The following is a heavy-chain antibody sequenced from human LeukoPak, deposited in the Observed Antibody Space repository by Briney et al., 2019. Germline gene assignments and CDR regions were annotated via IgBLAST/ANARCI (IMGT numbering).Heavy chain of an antibody. CDR2: ICPADSDT. Sequence: GESLKISCTGSGYTFTMYWIGWVRQMPGKGLEWMGIICPADSDTRYSPTVRGQVTISVDKSVNTAYLQWSSLNASDTATYYCARQRGSGWYDFWGQGTLVTVSS. CDR1: GYTFTMYW. J-gene: IGHJ5*01. CDR3: ARQRGSGWYDF. V-gene: IGHV5-51*01. D-gene: IGHD6-19*01.